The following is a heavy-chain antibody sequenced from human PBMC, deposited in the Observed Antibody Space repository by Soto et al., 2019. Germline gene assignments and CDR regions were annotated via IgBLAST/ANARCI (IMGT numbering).Heavy chain of an antibody. J-gene: IGHJ6*02. CDR2: INHSGST. CDR1: GGSFSGYY. D-gene: IGHD3-3*01. CDR3: ARAWDFGRGYYSCGARCYGMDV. Sequence: LWGTLALTCAVYGGSFSGYYWRCIRQPPGKGLEWIGEINHSGSTNYNPSLKSRVTISVDTSKNQFSLKLSSVTAADTAVYYCARAWDFGRGYYSCGARCYGMDVWGQGTTLT. V-gene: IGHV4-34*01.